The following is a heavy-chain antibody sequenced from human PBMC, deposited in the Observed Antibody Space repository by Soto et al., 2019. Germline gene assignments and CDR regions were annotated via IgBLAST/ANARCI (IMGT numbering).Heavy chain of an antibody. CDR3: ARVYCSGGSCYHLDQ. J-gene: IGHJ4*02. V-gene: IGHV1-3*01. CDR1: GYTFTPYA. CDR2: LNAGNGNT. D-gene: IGHD2-15*01. Sequence: ASVKVSCKASGYTFTPYAMHWVRQAPGQRLEWMGWLNAGNGNTKYSQKFQGRVTITRDTSASIVYMELSSLRSEDTAVYYCARVYCSGGSCYHLDQWGQGTPVTVSS.